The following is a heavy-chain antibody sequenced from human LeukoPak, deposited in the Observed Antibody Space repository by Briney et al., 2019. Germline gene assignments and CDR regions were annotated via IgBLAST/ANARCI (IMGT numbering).Heavy chain of an antibody. V-gene: IGHV4-39*07. CDR3: ARDRRRDGYNFDY. CDR2: VYYSGST. J-gene: IGHJ4*02. Sequence: SETLSLTCIVSGGSISSSFYYWGWIRQPPGKGLEGIGSVYYSGSTSYSPPLKSRVTISVDTSKNQFSLKLSSVTAADTALYYCARDRRRDGYNFDYWGQGPLVTVSS. CDR1: GGSISSSFYY. D-gene: IGHD5-24*01.